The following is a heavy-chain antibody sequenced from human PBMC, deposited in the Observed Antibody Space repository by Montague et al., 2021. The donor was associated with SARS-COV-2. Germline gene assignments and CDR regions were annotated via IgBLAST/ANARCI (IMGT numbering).Heavy chain of an antibody. CDR3: ARDFDY. CDR1: GGSISSYY. CDR2: MYYSGST. J-gene: IGHJ4*02. Sequence: SETLSLTCTVSGGSISSYYWSWIRQPPGKGLEWIGYMYYSGSTNYNPSLKSRVTLSVDTSKNQFSLTPSSVTAADTAVYYCARDFDYWGQGTLVTVSS. V-gene: IGHV4-59*13.